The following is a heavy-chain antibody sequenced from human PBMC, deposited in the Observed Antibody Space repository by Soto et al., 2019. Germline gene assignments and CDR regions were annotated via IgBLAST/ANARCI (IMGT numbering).Heavy chain of an antibody. Sequence: QITLNESGPTPVKPRQTLTLTCTFSGFSLTTSGVGVGWIRQSPGKAPEGLALIYWDDDKRYSPSLKSRLTITKDTSKNQVVLTMAALDPADTATYYCAHRVLRTVFGLVTTTAIYFDFWGQGTPVAVSS. J-gene: IGHJ4*02. D-gene: IGHD3-3*01. CDR2: IYWDDDK. V-gene: IGHV2-5*02. CDR1: GFSLTTSGVG. CDR3: AHRVLRTVFGLVTTTAIYFDF.